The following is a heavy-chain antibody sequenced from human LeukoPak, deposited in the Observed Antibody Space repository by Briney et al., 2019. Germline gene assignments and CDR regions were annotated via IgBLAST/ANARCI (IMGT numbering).Heavy chain of an antibody. CDR2: ISWNSGSI. D-gene: IGHD2-21*02. V-gene: IGHV3-9*03. CDR1: GFTFDDYA. CDR3: AKAYCGGDCYWFDY. J-gene: IGHJ4*02. Sequence: TGGSLRLSCAASGFTFDDYAMHWVRQAPGKGLEWVSGISWNSGSIGYADSVKGRFTISRDNAKNSLYLQMNSLRAEDIALYYCAKAYCGGDCYWFDYWGQGTLVTVSS.